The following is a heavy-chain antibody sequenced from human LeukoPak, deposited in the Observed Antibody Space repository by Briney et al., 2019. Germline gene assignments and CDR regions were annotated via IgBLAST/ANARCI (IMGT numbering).Heavy chain of an antibody. Sequence: SQTLSLTCAISGDSVSSNSAAWNWIRQSPSRGLEWLGRTYYRSKWNNDYAVSVKSRITINPDTSKNQSSLQLNSVTPEDTAVYYCARGTMIVVVKEDYWGQGTLVTVSS. CDR3: ARGTMIVVVKEDY. J-gene: IGHJ4*02. CDR2: TYYRSKWNN. D-gene: IGHD3-22*01. V-gene: IGHV6-1*01. CDR1: GDSVSSNSAA.